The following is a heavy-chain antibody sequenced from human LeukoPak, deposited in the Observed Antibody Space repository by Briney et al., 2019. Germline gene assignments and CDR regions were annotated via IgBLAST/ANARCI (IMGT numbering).Heavy chain of an antibody. J-gene: IGHJ3*02. D-gene: IGHD1-1*01. Sequence: PSETLSLTCTVSGGPISSSTYYWGWIRQPPGKGLDWIGRISYSGITYYNPSLKSRVPISVDTYKKPFSLKLSSVTAADTAVYYCARRTTGTHADAFDIWGQGTVVTVSS. V-gene: IGHV4-39*01. CDR3: ARRTTGTHADAFDI. CDR2: ISYSGIT. CDR1: GGPISSSTYY.